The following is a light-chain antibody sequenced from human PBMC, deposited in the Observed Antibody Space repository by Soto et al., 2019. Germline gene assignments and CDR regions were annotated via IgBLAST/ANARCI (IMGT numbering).Light chain of an antibody. V-gene: IGLV1-44*01. J-gene: IGLJ3*02. CDR3: QAYDNSLRGWV. CDR1: SSNIGSNT. CDR2: SDF. Sequence: QSVLTQPPSASGTPGQRVTISCSGSSSNIGSNTVNWYQQLPGTAPTLLIYSDFNRPSGVPARFSGSRSGTSASLAITGLQAEDEGSYYCQAYDNSLRGWVFGGGTKLTVL.